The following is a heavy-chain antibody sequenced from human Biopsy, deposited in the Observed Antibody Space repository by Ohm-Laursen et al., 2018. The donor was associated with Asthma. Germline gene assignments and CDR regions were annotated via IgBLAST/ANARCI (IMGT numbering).Heavy chain of an antibody. V-gene: IGHV3-30*18. Sequence: SLRLSCTASVLTFSSYGMVWVRLAPGKGLEWVAVISFDGSKKDFADSVKGRFTISRDNSRNTLHLQMNSLRAEDTAVYYCAKDVFPGWELRRGPDYWGQGTLVTVSS. CDR1: VLTFSSYG. CDR3: AKDVFPGWELRRGPDY. J-gene: IGHJ4*02. D-gene: IGHD1-26*01. CDR2: ISFDGSKK.